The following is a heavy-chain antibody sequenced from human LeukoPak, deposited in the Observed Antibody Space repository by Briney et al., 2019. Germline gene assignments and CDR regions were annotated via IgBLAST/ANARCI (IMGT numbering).Heavy chain of an antibody. J-gene: IGHJ4*02. V-gene: IGHV1-18*01. D-gene: IGHD6-19*01. CDR3: ARGHRRAGTDFDY. CDR2: ISAYNGNT. CDR1: GGTFSSYA. Sequence: ASVKVSCKASGGTFSSYAISWVRQAPGQGLEWMGWISAYNGNTNYVQKLQGRVTMTIDTSTSTAYMELRSLRSDDTAVYYCARGHRRAGTDFDYWGQGTLVTVSS.